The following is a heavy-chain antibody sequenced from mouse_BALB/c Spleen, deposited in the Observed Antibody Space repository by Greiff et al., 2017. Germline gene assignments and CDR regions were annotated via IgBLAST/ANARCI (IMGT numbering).Heavy chain of an antibody. CDR1: GFAFSSYD. CDR2: ISSGGGST. Sequence: EVKLMESGGGLVKPGGSLKLSCAASGFAFSSYDMSWVRQTPEKRLEWVAYISSGGGSTYYPDTVKGRFTISRDNAKNTLYLQMSSLKSEDTAMYYCARQVRRWGYAMDYWGQGTSVTVSS. V-gene: IGHV5-12-1*01. CDR3: ARQVRRWGYAMDY. J-gene: IGHJ4*01. D-gene: IGHD2-14*01.